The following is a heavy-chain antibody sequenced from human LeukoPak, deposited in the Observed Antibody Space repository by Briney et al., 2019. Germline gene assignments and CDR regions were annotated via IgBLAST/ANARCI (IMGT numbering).Heavy chain of an antibody. D-gene: IGHD2-15*01. CDR2: INTNTGNP. V-gene: IGHV7-4-1*01. CDR3: ARVTVAAYSRWFDP. Sequence: ASVKVSCKASGYTFTSYAMNWVRQAPGQGLEWMGWINTNTGNPTYAQGFTGRFVFSLDTSVSTAYLQIGSLKAEDTAVYYCARVTVAAYSRWFDPWGQGTLVTVSS. J-gene: IGHJ5*02. CDR1: GYTFTSYA.